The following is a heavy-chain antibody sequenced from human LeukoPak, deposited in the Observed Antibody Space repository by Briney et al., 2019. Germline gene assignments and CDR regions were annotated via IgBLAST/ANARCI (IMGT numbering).Heavy chain of an antibody. V-gene: IGHV3-23*01. CDR3: AMSIAVNYGMDV. CDR2: VSSSGILT. Sequence: GGSLRLSCEVSGFTFGSYAMSWVRQAPGKGLEWVSGVSSSGILTYYADSVKGRFTISRDNSKNTLYLQMNSLRAEDTAVYYCAMSIAVNYGMDVWGQGTTVTVSS. CDR1: GFTFGSYA. D-gene: IGHD6-6*01. J-gene: IGHJ6*02.